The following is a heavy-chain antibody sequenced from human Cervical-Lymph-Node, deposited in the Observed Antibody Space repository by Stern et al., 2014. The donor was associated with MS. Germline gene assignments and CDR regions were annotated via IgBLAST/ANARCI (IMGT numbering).Heavy chain of an antibody. D-gene: IGHD2/OR15-2a*01. CDR3: ARERQQYCNSEGCSYWYFDL. J-gene: IGHJ2*01. Sequence: HVQLQESGPGLVTPSGTLSLTCAVSGGSVSSTNWRSWVRQSPGKGLEWIGNIYHSGASTSGPSLRSRVPISLDTSKTHLSLHLTSVTAADTAVYYCARERQQYCNSEGCSYWYFDLWGRGTLVTVSS. V-gene: IGHV4-4*02. CDR1: GGSVSSTNW. CDR2: IYHSGAS.